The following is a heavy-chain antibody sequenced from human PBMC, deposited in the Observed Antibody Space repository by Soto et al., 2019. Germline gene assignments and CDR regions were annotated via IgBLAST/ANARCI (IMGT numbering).Heavy chain of an antibody. CDR2: INAGNGNT. V-gene: IGHV1-3*01. Sequence: ASVKVSCKASGYTFTSYAMHWVRQAPGQRLEWMGWINAGNGNTKYSQKFQGRVTITRDTSASTAYMELSSLRSEDTAVYYCATQWLKVPEGGNWFDPWGQGTLVTVSS. CDR3: ATQWLKVPEGGNWFDP. J-gene: IGHJ5*02. D-gene: IGHD6-19*01. CDR1: GYTFTSYA.